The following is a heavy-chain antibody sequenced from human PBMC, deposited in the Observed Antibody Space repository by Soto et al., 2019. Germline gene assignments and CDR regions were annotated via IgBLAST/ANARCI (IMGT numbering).Heavy chain of an antibody. V-gene: IGHV1-69*02. CDR2: IIPILGIA. CDR3: ATKYSHYYYYGMDV. D-gene: IGHD2-21*01. CDR1: GGTFSSYT. Sequence: QVQLVQSGAEVKKPGSSVKVSCKASGGTFSSYTISWVRQAPGQGLEWMGRIIPILGIANYAQKFQGRVTITADKSTSTAYMELSRLRSEDTAVYYCATKYSHYYYYGMDVWGQGTTVTVSS. J-gene: IGHJ6*02.